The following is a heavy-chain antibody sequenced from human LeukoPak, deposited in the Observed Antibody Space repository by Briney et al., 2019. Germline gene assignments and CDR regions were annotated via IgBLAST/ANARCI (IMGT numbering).Heavy chain of an antibody. J-gene: IGHJ4*02. CDR3: ARDPNDYVWGSPRGY. V-gene: IGHV3-48*04. CDR2: ISGRTSTI. Sequence: GGSLRLARVVSGFTFSPYSMNWVRQAPGKGLEWVAYISGRTSTIYYADSVKGRFTISRDNAKNSLYLQMNSLRAEDTAVYYCARDPNDYVWGSPRGYWGQGTLVTVSS. CDR1: GFTFSPYS. D-gene: IGHD3-16*01.